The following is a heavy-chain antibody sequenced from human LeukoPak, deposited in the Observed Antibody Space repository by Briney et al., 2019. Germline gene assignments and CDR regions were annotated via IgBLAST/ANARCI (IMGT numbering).Heavy chain of an antibody. V-gene: IGHV1-69*05. J-gene: IGHJ4*02. CDR2: IIPIFGTA. CDR3: ARDSSSGSDY. D-gene: IGHD6-19*01. Sequence: SVKVSCKASGGTFSSYAISWVRQAPGQGLEWMGRIIPIFGTANYAQKFQGRVTITTDESTSTDYMELSSLRSEDTAVYYCARDSSSGSDYWGQGTLVTVSS. CDR1: GGTFSSYA.